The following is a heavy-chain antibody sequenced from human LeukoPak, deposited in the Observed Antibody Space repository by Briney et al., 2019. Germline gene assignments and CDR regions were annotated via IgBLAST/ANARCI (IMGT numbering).Heavy chain of an antibody. Sequence: GGSLRLSCAASGFTFSSYAMCWVRQAPGKGLEYVSGISSNGGSTNYANSVKGRFSISRDNSKSTLFLQMGSLRAEDMAMYYCARTTYGAPVYWGQGTLVTVSS. CDR3: ARTTYGAPVY. J-gene: IGHJ4*02. V-gene: IGHV3-64*01. CDR2: ISSNGGST. CDR1: GFTFSSYA. D-gene: IGHD4-17*01.